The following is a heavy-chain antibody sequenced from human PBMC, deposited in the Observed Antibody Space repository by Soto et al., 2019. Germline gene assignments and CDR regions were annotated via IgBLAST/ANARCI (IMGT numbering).Heavy chain of an antibody. CDR3: GRHRCGGDCYPDDDWFDP. D-gene: IGHD2-21*02. CDR1: GGSINGYF. CDR2: ISHTGST. J-gene: IGHJ5*02. Sequence: SETLSLTCTVSGGSINGYFWSWIRQPPGKGLEWIGYISHTGSTNYNPSLKSRVTISVDTSKNQFSLKLSSVTDTDTAVYYCGRHRCGGDCYPDDDWFDPWGQGTLVT. V-gene: IGHV4-59*08.